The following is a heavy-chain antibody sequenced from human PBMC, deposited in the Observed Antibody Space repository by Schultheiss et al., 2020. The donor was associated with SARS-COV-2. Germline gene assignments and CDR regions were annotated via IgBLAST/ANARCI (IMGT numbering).Heavy chain of an antibody. Sequence: GGSLRLSCAASGFTFSSYSMNWVRQAPGKGLEWVSSISSSSSYIYCADSVKGRFTISRDNSKNTLYLQMNSLRAEDAAVYYCARVRGRAYYDILTGYSGDLRYYYYGMDVWGQGTTVTVSS. CDR2: ISSSSSYI. CDR1: GFTFSSYS. CDR3: ARVRGRAYYDILTGYSGDLRYYYYGMDV. V-gene: IGHV3-21*04. J-gene: IGHJ6*02. D-gene: IGHD3-9*01.